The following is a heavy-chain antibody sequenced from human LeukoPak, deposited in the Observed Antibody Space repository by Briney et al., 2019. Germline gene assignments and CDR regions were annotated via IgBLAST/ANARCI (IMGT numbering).Heavy chain of an antibody. Sequence: PSETLSLTCTVSSGSLISHYWSWIRQSPGKGLEWIGYIYYSGSTNYNPSLKSRVTISVDTSKNQFSLKLSSVTAADTAVYYCARLYYYDSSGYYPSMTDWGQGTLVTVSS. CDR3: ARLYYYDSSGYYPSMTD. CDR1: SGSLISHY. V-gene: IGHV4-59*08. CDR2: IYYSGST. D-gene: IGHD3-22*01. J-gene: IGHJ4*02.